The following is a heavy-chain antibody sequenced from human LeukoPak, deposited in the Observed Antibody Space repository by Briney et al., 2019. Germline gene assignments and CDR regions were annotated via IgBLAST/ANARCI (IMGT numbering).Heavy chain of an antibody. CDR2: IYYSGST. V-gene: IGHV4-59*01. Sequence: SETLSLTRTVSGGSISSYYWSWIRQPPGKGLEWIGYIYYSGSTNYNPSLKSRVTISVDTSKNQFSLKLSSVTAADTAVYYCARVGGFWSGWLDYWGQGTLVTVSS. J-gene: IGHJ4*02. CDR1: GGSISSYY. D-gene: IGHD3-3*01. CDR3: ARVGGFWSGWLDY.